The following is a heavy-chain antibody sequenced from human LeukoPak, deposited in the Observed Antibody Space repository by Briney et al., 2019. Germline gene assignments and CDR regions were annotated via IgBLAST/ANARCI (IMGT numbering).Heavy chain of an antibody. D-gene: IGHD3-10*01. V-gene: IGHV4-4*02. CDR2: IYHSGST. CDR3: ARGLGSGSAYAMDV. CDR1: GGSISSSNW. Sequence: SETLSLTCAVSGGSISSSNWWSWVRQPPGKGPEWIGEIYHSGSTNYNPSLKSRVTISVDKSKNQFSLKLSSVTAADTAVYYCARGLGSGSAYAMDVWGQGTTVTVSS. J-gene: IGHJ6*02.